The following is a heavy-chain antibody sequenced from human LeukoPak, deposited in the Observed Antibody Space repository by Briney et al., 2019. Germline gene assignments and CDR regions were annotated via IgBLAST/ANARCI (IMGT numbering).Heavy chain of an antibody. J-gene: IGHJ4*02. CDR3: ANWPERRMGSYFDY. D-gene: IGHD2-8*01. V-gene: IGHV3-23*01. CDR2: ISGSGSNT. CDR1: GFTFSSYA. Sequence: SGGSLGLSCASSGFTFSSYAMSWVRQAPGKGLEWVWVISGSGSNTYYADSVKGRFTMSRDNAKNTLYLQMNSLRAEDTAVYYGANWPERRMGSYFDYWGQGTLITVSS.